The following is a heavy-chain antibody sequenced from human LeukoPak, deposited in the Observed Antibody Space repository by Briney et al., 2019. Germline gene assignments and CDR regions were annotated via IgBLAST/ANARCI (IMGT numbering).Heavy chain of an antibody. CDR2: ISSSSSYI. V-gene: IGHV3-21*01. D-gene: IGHD4-17*01. Sequence: PGGSLRLSCAASGFTFSSYSMNWVRQAPGKGLEWVSSISSSSSYIYYADSVKGRFTISRDNAKNSLYLQMNSLSAEDTAVYYCAILTVTTSGVIDYWGQGTLVTVSS. CDR3: AILTVTTSGVIDY. J-gene: IGHJ4*02. CDR1: GFTFSSYS.